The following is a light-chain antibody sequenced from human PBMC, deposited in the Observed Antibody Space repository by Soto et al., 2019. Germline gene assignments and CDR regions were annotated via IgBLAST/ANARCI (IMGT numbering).Light chain of an antibody. CDR3: QQYIRCPLT. J-gene: IGKJ4*01. V-gene: IGKV3-15*01. CDR2: DAS. CDR1: QSVSSSSSS. Sequence: EIVLTHSPGTLSLSPGEIATLSCGASQSVSSSSSSLAWYQQKPGQAPRLLIYDASARATGIPARFSGSGFGTEFTLTITSLQSEDFAVYYCQQYIRCPLTFGGGTKVDIK.